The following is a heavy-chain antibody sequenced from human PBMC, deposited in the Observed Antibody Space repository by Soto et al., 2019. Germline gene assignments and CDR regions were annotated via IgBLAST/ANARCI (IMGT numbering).Heavy chain of an antibody. J-gene: IGHJ4*02. V-gene: IGHV1-69*06. CDR1: GGTFSSNA. CDR2: IIPIYASP. D-gene: IGHD3-9*01. Sequence: QVQLVQSGAEVKKPGSAVKVSCKSSGGTFSSNAISWVRQPPGQVLEWMGGIIPIYASPNYAQTFQGRVTVTADKATSTAYLELSRLKFADSAIYYCAVAVTGSRSPLAHWGQGTLVIVSS. CDR3: AVAVTGSRSPLAH.